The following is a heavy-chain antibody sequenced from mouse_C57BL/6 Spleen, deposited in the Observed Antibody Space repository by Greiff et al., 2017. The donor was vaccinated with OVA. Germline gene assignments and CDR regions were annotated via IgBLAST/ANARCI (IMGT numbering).Heavy chain of an antibody. Sequence: EVQLQQSGPELVKPGASVKISCKASGYTFTDYYMNWVKQSHGKSLEWIGDINPNNGGTSYNQKFKGKATLTVDKSSSTAYMELRSLTSEDSAVYYCARVDYGSSFYYYAMDYWGQGTSVTVSS. CDR2: INPNNGGT. J-gene: IGHJ4*01. CDR3: ARVDYGSSFYYYAMDY. V-gene: IGHV1-26*01. D-gene: IGHD1-1*01. CDR1: GYTFTDYY.